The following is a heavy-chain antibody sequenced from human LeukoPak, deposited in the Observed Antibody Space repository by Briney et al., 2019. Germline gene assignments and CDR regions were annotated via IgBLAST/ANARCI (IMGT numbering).Heavy chain of an antibody. V-gene: IGHV4-30-4*08. CDR3: ARTYYDFWSGYYRAFDI. CDR1: GGSISSGDYY. CDR2: IYYSGST. D-gene: IGHD3-3*01. Sequence: MPSQTLSLTCTVSGGSISSGDYYWSWIRPPPGKGLEWIGYIYYSGSTYYNPSLKSRVTISVDTSKNQFSLKLSSVTAADTAVYYCARTYYDFWSGYYRAFDIWGQGTMVTVSS. J-gene: IGHJ3*02.